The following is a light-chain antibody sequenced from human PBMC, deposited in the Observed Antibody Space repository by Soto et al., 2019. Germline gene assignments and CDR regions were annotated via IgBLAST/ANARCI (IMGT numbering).Light chain of an antibody. J-gene: IGLJ1*01. CDR2: EVN. V-gene: IGLV2-14*01. Sequence: QSALTQPASVSGSPGQSVTISCTGPRSDIGDSNFISWYQHSPGKAPRLLIYEVNNRPSGVSRRFSGSKAGNTASLTISGLLEDDESDYFCASFSSGTILVFGSGTKLTVL. CDR3: ASFSSGTILV. CDR1: RSDIGDSNF.